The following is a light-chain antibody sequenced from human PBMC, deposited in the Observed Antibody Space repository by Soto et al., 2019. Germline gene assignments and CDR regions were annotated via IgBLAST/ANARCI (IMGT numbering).Light chain of an antibody. Sequence: QSVLTQPPSASGTPGQRVTISCSGSSSNIGSNSVNWYQQLPGAAPKLLIYSNNQRPSGVPDRFSGSKSGTSASLAISGLQSEYEADYYCAAWDDSLNGREVFETGTKVTVL. CDR3: AAWDDSLNGREV. J-gene: IGLJ1*01. V-gene: IGLV1-44*01. CDR2: SNN. CDR1: SSNIGSNS.